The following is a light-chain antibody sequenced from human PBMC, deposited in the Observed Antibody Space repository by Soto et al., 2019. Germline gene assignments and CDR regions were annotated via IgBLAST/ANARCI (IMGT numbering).Light chain of an antibody. J-gene: IGLJ1*01. CDR1: SSDVGSYNL. Sequence: QSVLTQPASVSGSPGQSITISCTGTSSDVGSYNLVSWYQQHPGKAPKLMIYEGSKRPSGVSNRFSGSKSGNTASLTISGLHAEDEADYYCCSYAGSSTPHYVFGTGTKLTVL. CDR3: CSYAGSSTPHYV. CDR2: EGS. V-gene: IGLV2-23*01.